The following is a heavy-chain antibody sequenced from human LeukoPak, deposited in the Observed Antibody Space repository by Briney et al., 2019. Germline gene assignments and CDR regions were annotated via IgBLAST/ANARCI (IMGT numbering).Heavy chain of an antibody. J-gene: IGHJ4*02. CDR3: ASLPTVTTGWYYFDY. D-gene: IGHD4-17*01. Sequence: PGGSLRLSCAASGFTVSSNYMSWVRQAPGKGLEWVSVIYSGGSTYYADSVKGRFTISRDNSKNTLYLQMNSLRAEDTAVYYCASLPTVTTGWYYFDYWGQGTLVTVSS. CDR1: GFTVSSNY. V-gene: IGHV3-66*01. CDR2: IYSGGST.